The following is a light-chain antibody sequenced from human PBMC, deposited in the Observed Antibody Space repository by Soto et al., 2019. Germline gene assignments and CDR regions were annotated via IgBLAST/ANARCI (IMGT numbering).Light chain of an antibody. V-gene: IGKV3-20*01. CDR3: QQYGSSPYT. J-gene: IGKJ5*01. CDR1: QSVSTN. Sequence: VMTQSPATLSVSPGERAALSCRASQSVSTNLAWYQQKPGQAPRLLIYGASSRATGIPDRFSGSGSGTDFTLTISRLEPEDFAVYCCQQYGSSPYTFGQGTRLEI. CDR2: GAS.